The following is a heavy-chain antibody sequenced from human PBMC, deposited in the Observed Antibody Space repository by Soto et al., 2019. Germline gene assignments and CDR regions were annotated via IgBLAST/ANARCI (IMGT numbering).Heavy chain of an antibody. CDR1: GGTFSSYA. CDR2: IIPIFGTA. Sequence: SVKVSCKASGGTFSSYAISWVRQAPGQGLEWMGGIIPIFGTANYARKFQGRVTITADKSTSTAYMELSSLRSEDTAVYYCARDSEYYDILTGQSRSWFDPWGQGTLVTVS. D-gene: IGHD3-9*01. J-gene: IGHJ5*02. CDR3: ARDSEYYDILTGQSRSWFDP. V-gene: IGHV1-69*06.